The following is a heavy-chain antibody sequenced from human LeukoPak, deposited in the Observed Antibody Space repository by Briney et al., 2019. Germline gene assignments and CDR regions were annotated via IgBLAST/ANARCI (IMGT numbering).Heavy chain of an antibody. J-gene: IGHJ4*02. CDR1: GGSISSGSYY. Sequence: SQTLSLTCTVSGGSISSGSYYWSWIRQPAGKGLEWIGRIYTSGSTNYNPSLKSRVTISVDTSKNQFSLKLSSVTAADTAVYYCARGTADIVAMISAVEGIAVAVIFDYWGQGTLVTVSS. V-gene: IGHV4-61*02. CDR2: IYTSGST. D-gene: IGHD6-19*01. CDR3: ARGTADIVAMISAVEGIAVAVIFDY.